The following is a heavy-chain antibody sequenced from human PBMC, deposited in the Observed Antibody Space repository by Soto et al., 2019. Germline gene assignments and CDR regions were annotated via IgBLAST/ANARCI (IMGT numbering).Heavy chain of an antibody. V-gene: IGHV4-4*07. CDR1: GGSISSYY. CDR2: IYTSGNT. CDR3: AREDTMIVVVRSFDI. D-gene: IGHD3-22*01. J-gene: IGHJ3*02. Sequence: QVQLQESGPGLVKPSETLSLTCTVSGGSISSYYWSWIRQPAGKGLEWIWRIYTSGNTNYNPSLKSRVTMSVDTSKNQFSLRLSSVTAADTAVYYCAREDTMIVVVRSFDIWGQGTMVTVSS.